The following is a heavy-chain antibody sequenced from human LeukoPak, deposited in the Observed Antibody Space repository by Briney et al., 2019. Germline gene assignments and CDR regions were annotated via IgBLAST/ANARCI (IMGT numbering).Heavy chain of an antibody. CDR3: ARSPPYDSSGYYPNWFDP. CDR2: IYHSGST. J-gene: IGHJ5*02. CDR1: GYSISSGYY. D-gene: IGHD3-22*01. Sequence: SETLSLTCTVSGYSISSGYYWGWIRQPPGKGLEWIGYIYHSGSTYYNPSLKSRVTISVDRSKNQFSLKLSSVTAADTAVYYCARSPPYDSSGYYPNWFDPWGQGTLVTVSS. V-gene: IGHV4-38-2*02.